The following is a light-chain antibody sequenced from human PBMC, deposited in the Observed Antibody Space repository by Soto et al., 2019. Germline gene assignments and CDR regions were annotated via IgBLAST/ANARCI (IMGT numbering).Light chain of an antibody. CDR1: QTIYSN. Sequence: EIVLTQSPGTLSVSPGERATLSCRASQTIYSNVAWYQQRPGQAPRLLIYRASARATGIPARFSGSGSGTEFTLTIGSLQSEDSAVYYCQQYQNLWTFGQGTKVDIK. CDR3: QQYQNLWT. CDR2: RAS. J-gene: IGKJ1*01. V-gene: IGKV3-15*01.